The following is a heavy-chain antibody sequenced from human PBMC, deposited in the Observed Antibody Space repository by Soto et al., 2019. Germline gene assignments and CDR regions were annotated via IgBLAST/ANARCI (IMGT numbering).Heavy chain of an antibody. Sequence: LRLSCAASGFTFSSYAMNWVRQAPGKGLEWVSVISGGSGSTYYADSVKGRFTISRDNSKNTLYLQMNSLRAEDTAVYYCAKARYGDGRGFDYWGQGTMVTVYS. J-gene: IGHJ4*02. CDR2: ISGGSGST. CDR1: GFTFSSYA. V-gene: IGHV3-23*01. CDR3: AKARYGDGRGFDY. D-gene: IGHD4-17*01.